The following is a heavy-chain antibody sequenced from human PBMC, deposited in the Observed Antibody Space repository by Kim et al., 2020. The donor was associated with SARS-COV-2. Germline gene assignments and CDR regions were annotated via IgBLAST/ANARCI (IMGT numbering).Heavy chain of an antibody. CDR3: AKDINYGSGSYGRYYGMDV. CDR2: ISYDGSNK. V-gene: IGHV3-30*18. CDR1: GFTFSSYG. D-gene: IGHD3-10*01. Sequence: GGSLRLSCAASGFTFSSYGMHWVRQAPGKGLEWVAVISYDGSNKYYADSVKGRFTISRDNSKNTLYLQMNSLRAEDTAVYYCAKDINYGSGSYGRYYGMDVWGQGTTVTVSS. J-gene: IGHJ6*02.